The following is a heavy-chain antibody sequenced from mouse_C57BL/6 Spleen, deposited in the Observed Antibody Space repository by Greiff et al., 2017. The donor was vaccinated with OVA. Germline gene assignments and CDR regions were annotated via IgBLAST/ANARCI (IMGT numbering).Heavy chain of an antibody. V-gene: IGHV5-9*01. D-gene: IGHD1-1*01. J-gene: IGHJ3*01. CDR3: ASHGGYYYGSVAY. CDR1: GFTFSSYT. CDR2: ISGGGGNT. Sequence: EVQGVESGGGLVKPGGSLKLSCAASGFTFSSYTMSWVRQTPEKRLEWVATISGGGGNTYYPDSVKGRFTISRDNAKNTLYLQMSSLRSEDTALYYCASHGGYYYGSVAYWGQGTLVTVSA.